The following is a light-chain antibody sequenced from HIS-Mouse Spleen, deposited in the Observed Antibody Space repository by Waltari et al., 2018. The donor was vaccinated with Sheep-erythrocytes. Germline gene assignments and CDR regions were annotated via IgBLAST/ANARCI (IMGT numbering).Light chain of an antibody. CDR2: EGS. CDR1: SSDVGSYNR. Sequence: QSALTQPASVSGSPGQSITISCTGTSSDVGSYNRVSWYQQHPGKAPKLMIYEGSKRPSGVSNRFAGSKSGNTASVTIAGLQAEDGADYYCCSYAGSSTPWVFGGGTKLTVL. J-gene: IGLJ3*02. V-gene: IGLV2-23*01. CDR3: CSYAGSSTPWV.